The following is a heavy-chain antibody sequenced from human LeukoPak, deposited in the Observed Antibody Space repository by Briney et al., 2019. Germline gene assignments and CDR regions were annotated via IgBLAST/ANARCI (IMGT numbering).Heavy chain of an antibody. Sequence: GGSLRLSCAASGFTFSNYAMSWVRQAPGKGLEWVSSIGGSGANTYYAVSVKGRFTISRDNFKNTLYLQMNSLRAEDTAVYYCARSTYSNGWRDYWGQGTLVTVSS. V-gene: IGHV3-23*01. J-gene: IGHJ4*02. D-gene: IGHD6-19*01. CDR2: IGGSGANT. CDR3: ARSTYSNGWRDY. CDR1: GFTFSNYA.